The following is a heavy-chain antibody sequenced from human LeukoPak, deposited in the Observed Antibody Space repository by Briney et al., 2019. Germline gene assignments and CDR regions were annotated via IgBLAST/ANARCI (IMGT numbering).Heavy chain of an antibody. Sequence: KPSETLSLTCTVSGGSISPYYWSWIRQPPGKGLEWIGYIYYSGSTNYNPSLKSRVTISVDTSKNQFSLKLSSVTAADTAVYYCAREVLRSSSGLDYYYYYMDVWGKGTTVTVSS. J-gene: IGHJ6*03. V-gene: IGHV4-59*01. CDR1: GGSISPYY. CDR2: IYYSGST. D-gene: IGHD6-6*01. CDR3: AREVLRSSSGLDYYYYYMDV.